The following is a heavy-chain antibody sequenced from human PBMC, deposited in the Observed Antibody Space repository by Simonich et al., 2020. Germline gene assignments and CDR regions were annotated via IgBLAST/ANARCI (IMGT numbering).Heavy chain of an antibody. Sequence: EVQLVESGGGLVKPGGSLRLSCAASGFTFSNAWMSWVRRAPGKGLEWVGRIKSKTDGGTTDYAAPVKGRFTISRDDSKNTLYLQMNSLKTEDTAVYYCTTLAYCGGDCYYYFDYWGQGTLVTVSS. V-gene: IGHV3-15*01. CDR2: IKSKTDGGTT. D-gene: IGHD2-21*02. CDR3: TTLAYCGGDCYYYFDY. CDR1: GFTFSNAW. J-gene: IGHJ4*02.